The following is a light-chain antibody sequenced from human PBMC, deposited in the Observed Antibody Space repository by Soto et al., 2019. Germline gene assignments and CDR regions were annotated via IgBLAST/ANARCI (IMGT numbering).Light chain of an antibody. J-gene: IGKJ2*01. CDR1: QNIASY. CDR3: QQCYNTLYT. V-gene: IGKV1-39*01. CDR2: AAS. Sequence: DIQMTQSPSSLSASVGDRVTITCRASQNIASYLNWYQQKPGKAPNLLIYAASALQSGVPSRFIGSGSGTDFTLTISSLQPEDFASYYCQQCYNTLYTFGQGTKLEIK.